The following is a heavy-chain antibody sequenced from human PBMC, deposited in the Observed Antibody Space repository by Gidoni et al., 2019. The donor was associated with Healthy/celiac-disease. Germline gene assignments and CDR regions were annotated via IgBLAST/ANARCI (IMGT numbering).Heavy chain of an antibody. CDR1: GYTFTGYY. Sequence: QVQLVQSGAEVKKPGASVKVSCKASGYTFTGYYMHWVRQAPGQGLEWMGWITMTRDTSISTAYMELSRLRSDDTAVYYCARGQFYNYYGSGSLDYWGQGTLVTVSS. D-gene: IGHD3-10*01. J-gene: IGHJ4*02. V-gene: IGHV1-2*02. CDR3: ARGQFYNYYGSGSLDY.